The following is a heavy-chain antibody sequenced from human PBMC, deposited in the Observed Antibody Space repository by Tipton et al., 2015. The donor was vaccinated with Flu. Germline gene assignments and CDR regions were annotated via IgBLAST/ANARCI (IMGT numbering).Heavy chain of an antibody. J-gene: IGHJ5*02. CDR1: GGSISSYY. CDR2: IHYTGST. Sequence: LSLTCNVSGGSISSYYWSWIRQPPGKGLEWIGCIHYTGSTKYNPSLKSRVTLSVDTSKNQFSLKVTSVNAADTAVYYCARGVRPSNMVGGVINWFDPWGQGTLVTVSS. V-gene: IGHV4-59*01. CDR3: ARGVRPSNMVGGVINWFDP. D-gene: IGHD3-10*01.